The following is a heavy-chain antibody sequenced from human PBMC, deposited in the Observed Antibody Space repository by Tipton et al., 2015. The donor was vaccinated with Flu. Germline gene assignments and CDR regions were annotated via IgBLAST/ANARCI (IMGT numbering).Heavy chain of an antibody. V-gene: IGHV4-39*07. CDR2: LYYSGAT. Sequence: TLSLTCTVSGDSISSSNYYWGWIRQPPGKGLEWIGSLYYSGATYYSPSLKTRVTVSVDTSKNQFSLKLSSVTAADTAVYYWARDLGVSGSLFYYYYVMDVWGQGTTVTVSS. J-gene: IGHJ6*02. CDR3: ARDLGVSGSLFYYYYVMDV. D-gene: IGHD1-26*01. CDR1: GDSISSSNYY.